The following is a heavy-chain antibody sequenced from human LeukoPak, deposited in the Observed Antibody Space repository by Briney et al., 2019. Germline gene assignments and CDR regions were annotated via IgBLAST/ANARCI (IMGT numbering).Heavy chain of an antibody. J-gene: IGHJ5*02. CDR2: IHYSGST. D-gene: IGHD3-10*01. CDR3: ARGSGTYYVYNWFHP. CDR1: GGSISSNSYY. Sequence: SETLSLTCTVSGGSISSNSYYWGWIRQPPGKGLEWVGSIHYSGSTYYNPSFKSRVTISVDTSKNQFSLRLSSVTAADTAMYYCARGSGTYYVYNWFHPWGQGTLVTVSS. V-gene: IGHV4-39*07.